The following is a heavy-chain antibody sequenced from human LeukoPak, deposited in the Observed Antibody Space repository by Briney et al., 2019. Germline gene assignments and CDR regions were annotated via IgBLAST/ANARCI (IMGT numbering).Heavy chain of an antibody. CDR3: ASESVTMVGYYYYYYMDV. CDR1: GYTFTSYG. J-gene: IGHJ6*03. V-gene: IGHV1-18*01. Sequence: GASVKVSCKASGYTFTSYGISWVRRAPGQGLEWMGWISAYNGNTNYAQKLQGRVTMTTDTSTSTAYMELRSLRSDDTAVYYCASESVTMVGYYYYYYMDVWGKGTTVTVSS. D-gene: IGHD3-10*02. CDR2: ISAYNGNT.